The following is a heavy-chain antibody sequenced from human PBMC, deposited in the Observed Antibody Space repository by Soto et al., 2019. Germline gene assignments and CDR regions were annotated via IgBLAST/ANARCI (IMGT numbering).Heavy chain of an antibody. CDR3: AKDIRERGSYLFDY. CDR1: GFTFDDYA. J-gene: IGHJ4*02. CDR2: ISWNSGSI. D-gene: IGHD1-26*01. V-gene: IGHV3-9*01. Sequence: GGSLRLSCAASGFTFDDYAMHWVRQAPGKGLEWASGISWNSGSIGYADSVKGRFTISRDNAKNSLYLQMNSLRAEDTALYYCAKDIRERGSYLFDYWGQGTLVTVSS.